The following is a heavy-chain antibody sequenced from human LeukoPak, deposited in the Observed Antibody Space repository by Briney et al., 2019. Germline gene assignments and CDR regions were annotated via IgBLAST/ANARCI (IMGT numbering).Heavy chain of an antibody. J-gene: IGHJ3*01. CDR3: ARALRLGATV. CDR2: IYSGGST. Sequence: GGSLRLSCAASGFTVSSNYLSWVRQAPGKGLEWVSTIYSGGSTYYADSVTGRFTISRDNSKNTLYLQMNSLRAEDTAVYYCARALRLGATVWGQGTMVTVSS. CDR1: GFTVSSNY. D-gene: IGHD3-16*01. V-gene: IGHV3-66*01.